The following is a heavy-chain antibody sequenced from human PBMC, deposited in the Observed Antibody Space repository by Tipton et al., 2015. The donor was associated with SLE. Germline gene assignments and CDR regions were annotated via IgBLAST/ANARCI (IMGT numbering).Heavy chain of an antibody. V-gene: IGHV3-43*01. J-gene: IGHJ4*02. CDR1: GFAFADYM. CDR2: ISWNGGDT. Sequence: SLRLSCAASGFAFADYMMHWVRQGPGKGLAWVSLISWNGGDTSYADSVRGRFTISRDNNKISVYLQMNNLTPEDTALYYCAKDFHNTGWYYFDSWGQGTRVTVSS. CDR3: AKDFHNTGWYYFDS. D-gene: IGHD6-19*01.